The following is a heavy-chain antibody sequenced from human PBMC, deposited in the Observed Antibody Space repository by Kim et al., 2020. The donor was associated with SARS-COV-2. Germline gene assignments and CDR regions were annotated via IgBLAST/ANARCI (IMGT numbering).Heavy chain of an antibody. V-gene: IGHV3-23*01. CDR1: GFTFNTYA. CDR2: ISASGGDT. J-gene: IGHJ4*02. Sequence: GGSLRLSCAASGFTFNTYALAWVRQAPDKGLEWVSTISASGGDTYYPDSVKGRFTVSRDNSKNTLYLQMDSLRAEDTALYYCAQPSSYGDYEHRGQGTL. D-gene: IGHD4-17*01. CDR3: AQPSSYGDYEH.